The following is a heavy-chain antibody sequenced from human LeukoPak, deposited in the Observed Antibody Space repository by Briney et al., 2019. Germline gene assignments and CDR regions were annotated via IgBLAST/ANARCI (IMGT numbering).Heavy chain of an antibody. J-gene: IGHJ4*02. CDR3: ACSGYSSSWYSDY. D-gene: IGHD6-13*01. Sequence: GGSLRLSCAASGFTFSSYSMNWVRQAPGKGLEWVSSISSSSSYIYYADSVKGRFTISRDNAMNSLYLQMNSLRAEDTAVYYCACSGYSSSWYSDYWGQGTLVTVSS. CDR1: GFTFSSYS. CDR2: ISSSSSYI. V-gene: IGHV3-21*01.